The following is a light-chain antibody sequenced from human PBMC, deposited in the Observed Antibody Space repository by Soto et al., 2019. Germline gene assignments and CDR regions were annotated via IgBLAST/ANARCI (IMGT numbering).Light chain of an antibody. CDR2: KIS. CDR3: MQATHSPWA. Sequence: DIVLTQAPLSSPVTLGQPASISCRSSQSLVHSDGNTYLSWLHQRPGQPPRLLIYKISKRFYGVPDRFSGSGAGTDFTLTITRVEAEDVGVYYCMQATHSPWAFGQGTKVEIK. CDR1: QSLVHSDGNTY. V-gene: IGKV2-24*01. J-gene: IGKJ1*01.